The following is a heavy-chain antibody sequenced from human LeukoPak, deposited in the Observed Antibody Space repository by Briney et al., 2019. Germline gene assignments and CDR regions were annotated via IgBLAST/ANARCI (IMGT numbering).Heavy chain of an antibody. V-gene: IGHV3-23*01. CDR3: AKAASVRERLGFWSFDY. D-gene: IGHD3-3*01. Sequence: PSETLSLTCTVSGGSISSSSYYWGWIRQPPGKGLEWVSGISVSGVSTYSADSVKGRFTISRDNSKNTLYLQMNSLRAEDSAVYYCAKAASVRERLGFWSFDYWGQGTLVTVSS. CDR2: ISVSGVST. CDR1: GGSISSSSYY. J-gene: IGHJ4*02.